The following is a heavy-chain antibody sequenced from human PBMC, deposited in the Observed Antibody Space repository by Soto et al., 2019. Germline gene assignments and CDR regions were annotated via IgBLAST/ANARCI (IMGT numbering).Heavy chain of an antibody. CDR1: GFSVSTSGVG. CDR3: THKGGRGAAMDV. J-gene: IGHJ6*02. D-gene: IGHD2-15*01. CDR2: IYWDGDE. Sequence: KESGPTLVKPTQTLTLTCTFSGFSVSTSGVGVAWIRQPPGKALEWLALIYWDGDERYSPFLQSRVTITKDTSKNQVVLTMTNMDPVDTATYCCTHKGGRGAAMDVWGQGTTVTVSS. V-gene: IGHV2-5*02.